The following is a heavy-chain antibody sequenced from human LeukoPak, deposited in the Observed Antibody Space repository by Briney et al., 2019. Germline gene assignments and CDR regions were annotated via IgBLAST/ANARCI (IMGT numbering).Heavy chain of an antibody. D-gene: IGHD2-8*01. CDR2: ISSSNTYI. Sequence: GGSLRLSCAASGFTFSSYSMNWVRQAPGKGLEWVSSISSSNTYIYYADSLKGRFTISRDNAKNSLFLRMNSLRAEGTAVYYCAREALSSVDYWGQGTLVTVSS. J-gene: IGHJ4*02. CDR3: AREALSSVDY. V-gene: IGHV3-21*01. CDR1: GFTFSSYS.